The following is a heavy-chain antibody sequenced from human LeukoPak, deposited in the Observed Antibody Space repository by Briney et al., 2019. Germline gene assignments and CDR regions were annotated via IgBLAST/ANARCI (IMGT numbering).Heavy chain of an antibody. J-gene: IGHJ4*02. D-gene: IGHD3-10*01. V-gene: IGHV4-34*01. CDR1: GGSFSGYY. CDR3: ARGHGILWFGELWSFDY. Sequence: SETLSLTCAVYGGSFSGYYWSWIRQPPGKGLEWIGEINHSGSTNYNPSLKSRVTISVDTSKNQFSLKLSSVTAADTAVYYCARGHGILWFGELWSFDYWGQGTLVTVSS. CDR2: INHSGST.